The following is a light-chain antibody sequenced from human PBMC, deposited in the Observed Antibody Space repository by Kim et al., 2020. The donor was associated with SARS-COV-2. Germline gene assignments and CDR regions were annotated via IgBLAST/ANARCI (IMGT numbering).Light chain of an antibody. CDR3: QQYNSYSWT. V-gene: IGKV1-5*03. J-gene: IGKJ1*01. CDR1: QSISSW. Sequence: ASGGDRVTITCRASQSISSWLAWYQQKPGKAPKLRIYKASSLESGVPSRFSGSGSGTEFTLTISSLQPDDFATYYCQQYNSYSWTFGQGTKVDIK. CDR2: KAS.